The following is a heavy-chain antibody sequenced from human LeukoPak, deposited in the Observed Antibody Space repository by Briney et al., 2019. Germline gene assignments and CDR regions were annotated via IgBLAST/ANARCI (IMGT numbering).Heavy chain of an antibody. J-gene: IGHJ6*03. V-gene: IGHV4-39*07. CDR2: IYYSGST. CDR1: GGSISSSSYY. Sequence: SETLSLTCTVSGGSISSSSYYWGWIRQPPGKGLEWIGSIYYSGSTYYNPSLKSRVTISVDTSKNQFSLKLSSVTAADTAVYYCARYLNWGSHYYYYMDVWGKGTTVTVSS. CDR3: ARYLNWGSHYYYYMDV. D-gene: IGHD7-27*01.